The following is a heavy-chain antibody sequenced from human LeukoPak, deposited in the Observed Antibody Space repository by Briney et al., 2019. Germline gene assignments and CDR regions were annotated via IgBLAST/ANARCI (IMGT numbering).Heavy chain of an antibody. CDR3: ARQGRDGYDYVRY. CDR1: GASISSYY. V-gene: IGHV4-59*01. J-gene: IGHJ4*02. CDR2: VHYSGST. D-gene: IGHD5-24*01. Sequence: SETLSLTCTVSGASISSYYWSWIRQPPGEGLEWIGYVHYSGSTNFNPSLKSRVTISVDTSKNQFSLKLRSVTAADTAVYYCARQGRDGYDYVRYWGQGTLVTVSS.